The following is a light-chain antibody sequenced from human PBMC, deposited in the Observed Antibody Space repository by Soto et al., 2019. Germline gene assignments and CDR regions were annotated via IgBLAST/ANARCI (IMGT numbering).Light chain of an antibody. J-gene: IGKJ1*01. CDR3: QQRSNWPAT. Sequence: EIVLTQSPATLSLSPGERATLSCRASQSVSSYLAWYQQKPVQAPRLLIYDASNRATGIPARFSGSGSGTDFTLTISSLEPEDFAVYYCQQRSNWPATCGQGTKVEIK. CDR1: QSVSSY. V-gene: IGKV3-11*01. CDR2: DAS.